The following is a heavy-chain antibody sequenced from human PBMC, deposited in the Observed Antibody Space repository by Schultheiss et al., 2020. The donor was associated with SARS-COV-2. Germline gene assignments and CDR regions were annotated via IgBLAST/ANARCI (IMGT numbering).Heavy chain of an antibody. D-gene: IGHD3-10*01. CDR2: ISGSGGST. CDR3: AKDPGDGAYYFDY. Sequence: GGSLRLSCAVSGFTVSSNYMSWVRQAPGKGLEWVSAISGSGGSTYHADSVKGRFTISRDNSKNTLYLQMNSLRAEDTAVYYCAKDPGDGAYYFDYWGQGTLVTVSS. J-gene: IGHJ4*02. CDR1: GFTVSSNY. V-gene: IGHV3-23*01.